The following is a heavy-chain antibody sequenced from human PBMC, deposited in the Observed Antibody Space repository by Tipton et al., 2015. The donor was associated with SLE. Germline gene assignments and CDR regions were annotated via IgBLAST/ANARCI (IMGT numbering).Heavy chain of an antibody. CDR2: INHSGST. J-gene: IGHJ4*02. Sequence: TLSLTCAVYGGSFSGYYWSWIRQPPGKGLEWIGEINHSGSTNHNPSLKSRVTISVDTSKNQFSLKLSSVTAADTAVYYCARLAVAGLPFDYWGQGTLVTVSS. CDR1: GGSFSGYY. D-gene: IGHD6-19*01. V-gene: IGHV4-34*01. CDR3: ARLAVAGLPFDY.